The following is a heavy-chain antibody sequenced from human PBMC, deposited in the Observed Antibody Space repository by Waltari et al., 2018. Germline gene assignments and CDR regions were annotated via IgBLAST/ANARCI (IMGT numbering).Heavy chain of an antibody. V-gene: IGHV4-59*01. D-gene: IGHD3-10*01. J-gene: IGHJ3*02. CDR1: GGSISSYY. CDR2: IYYSGST. CDR3: ARGPGINYYGSGSYYAFDI. Sequence: QVQLQESGPGLVKPSETLSLTCTVSGGSISSYYWSWIRQPPGKGLEWIGYIYYSGSTNYNPSLKSRFTISVDTSKNQFSLKLSSVTAADTAVYYCARGPGINYYGSGSYYAFDIWGQGTMVTVSS.